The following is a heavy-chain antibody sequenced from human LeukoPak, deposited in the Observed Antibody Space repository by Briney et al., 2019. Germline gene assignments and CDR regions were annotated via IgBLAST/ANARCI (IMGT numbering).Heavy chain of an antibody. D-gene: IGHD3-10*01. V-gene: IGHV1-8*01. CDR1: GYTFTSYD. CDR3: ARARGNYYGSGSHLDAFDI. Sequence: GASVKVSCKASGYTFTSYDINWVRQANGQGLEWMGWMNTNSGNTGYAQKFQGRVTMTRNTSISTAYMELSSLRSEDTAVYYCARARGNYYGSGSHLDAFDIWGQGTMVTVSS. J-gene: IGHJ3*02. CDR2: MNTNSGNT.